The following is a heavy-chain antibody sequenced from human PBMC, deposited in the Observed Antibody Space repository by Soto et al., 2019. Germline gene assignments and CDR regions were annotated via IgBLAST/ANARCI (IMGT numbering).Heavy chain of an antibody. CDR2: IIPIFGTA. CDR3: ARWERHAYGMDV. CDR1: GGTFSSYA. V-gene: IGHV1-69*06. J-gene: IGHJ6*02. Sequence: QVQLVQSWAEVKKPGSSVKVSCKASGGTFSSYAISWVRQAPGQGLEWMGGIIPIFGTANYAQKFQGRVTMTADKSTSTAYMELSSLRSEDTAVYYCARWERHAYGMDVWGQGTTVTVSS. D-gene: IGHD1-26*01.